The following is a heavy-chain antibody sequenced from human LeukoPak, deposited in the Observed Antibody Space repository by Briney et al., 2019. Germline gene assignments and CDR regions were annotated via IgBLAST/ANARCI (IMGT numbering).Heavy chain of an antibody. CDR1: GFTFSSYA. V-gene: IGHV3-23*01. J-gene: IGHJ3*02. CDR3: AKNRWAARIIIDAFDI. D-gene: IGHD6-6*01. CDR2: ISGNGGST. Sequence: GGSLRLSCAASGFTFSSYAMSWVRQAPGKGLEWVPSISGNGGSTYYAVSVQGRFTISRDNSKNTLYLQMNSLKVEDTAVYYCAKNRWAARIIIDAFDIWGQGTMVTVSS.